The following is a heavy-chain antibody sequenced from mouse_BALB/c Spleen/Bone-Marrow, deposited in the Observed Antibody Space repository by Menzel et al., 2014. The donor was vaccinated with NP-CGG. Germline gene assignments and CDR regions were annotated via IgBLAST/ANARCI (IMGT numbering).Heavy chain of an antibody. J-gene: IGHJ3*01. CDR1: GYTFSSYW. CDR3: AREDGNHVGFAY. CDR2: ILPGSGST. Sequence: VKLVESGAELMKPGASVKISCKATGYTFSSYWIEWVKQRPGHGLGWIGEILPGSGSTNYNEKFKGKATFTADTSSNTAYMQLSSLTSEDSAVYYCAREDGNHVGFAYWGQGTLVTVSA. D-gene: IGHD2-1*01. V-gene: IGHV1-9*01.